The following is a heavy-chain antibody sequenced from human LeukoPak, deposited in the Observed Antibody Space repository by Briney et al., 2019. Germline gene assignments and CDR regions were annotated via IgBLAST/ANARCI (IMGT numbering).Heavy chain of an antibody. Sequence: SVKVSCKASGGTFSSYAISWVRQAPGQGLEWMGGIIPIFGTANYAQKFQGRVTITADESTSTAYMELSSLRSEDTAVYYCARASLEYYYGSGSRGVFDHWGQGTLVTVSS. CDR3: ARASLEYYYGSGSRGVFDH. CDR2: IIPIFGTA. D-gene: IGHD3-10*01. J-gene: IGHJ5*02. CDR1: GGTFSSYA. V-gene: IGHV1-69*01.